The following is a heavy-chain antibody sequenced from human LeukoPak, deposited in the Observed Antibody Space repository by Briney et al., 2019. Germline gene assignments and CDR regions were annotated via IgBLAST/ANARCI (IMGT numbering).Heavy chain of an antibody. CDR2: IYYSGST. J-gene: IGHJ6*02. D-gene: IGHD5-12*01. Sequence: SETLSLTCTVSGGSISSSSYYWGWIRQPPGKGLEWIGSIYYSGSTYYNPSLKSRVTISVDTSKNQFSLKLSSVTAADTAVYYCARDNYSGYDFKHSIRHGMDVWGQGTTVTVSS. CDR1: GGSISSSSYY. V-gene: IGHV4-39*07. CDR3: ARDNYSGYDFKHSIRHGMDV.